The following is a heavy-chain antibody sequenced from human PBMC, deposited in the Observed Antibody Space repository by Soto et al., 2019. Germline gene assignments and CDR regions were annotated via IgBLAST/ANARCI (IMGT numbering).Heavy chain of an antibody. CDR3: ARGIKGLPPSAFDI. V-gene: IGHV1-8*01. Sequence: QVQLVQSGAEVKKPGASVKVSCKASGYTFSNYDINWVRQATGQGLEWMGWLNPNTDKTGSAQKFQGRVTMTRNTSLSTAYLELSDLRSDDAAVYYCARGIKGLPPSAFDIWGQGTRVTVSS. CDR2: LNPNTDKT. D-gene: IGHD5-12*01. J-gene: IGHJ3*02. CDR1: GYTFSNYD.